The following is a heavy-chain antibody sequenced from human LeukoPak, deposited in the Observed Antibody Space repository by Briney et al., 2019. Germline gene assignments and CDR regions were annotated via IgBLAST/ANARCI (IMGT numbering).Heavy chain of an antibody. Sequence: SETLSLTCTVSGGSISSSSHYWGWIRQPPGKGLEWIGSIYYDGNTYYNPSLRSRVTMSVDTSKNQFSLKLSSVTAADTAVYYCARRGYSYGSDYYGMDVWGQGTTVTVSS. CDR2: IYYDGNT. CDR1: GGSISSSSHY. V-gene: IGHV4-39*01. D-gene: IGHD5-18*01. CDR3: ARRGYSYGSDYYGMDV. J-gene: IGHJ6*02.